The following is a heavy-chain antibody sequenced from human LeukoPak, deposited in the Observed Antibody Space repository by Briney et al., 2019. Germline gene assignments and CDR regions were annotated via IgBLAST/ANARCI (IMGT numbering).Heavy chain of an antibody. D-gene: IGHD6-19*01. CDR1: GGSISSYY. Sequence: SETLSLTCTVSGGSISSYYWSWIRQPPGKGLEWIGYIYYTGSTNYNPSLESRVTISVDTSKNQFSLKLSSVTAADTAVYYCARDGGSGWINWFDPWGQGTLVTVSS. CDR3: ARDGGSGWINWFDP. J-gene: IGHJ5*02. V-gene: IGHV4-59*01. CDR2: IYYTGST.